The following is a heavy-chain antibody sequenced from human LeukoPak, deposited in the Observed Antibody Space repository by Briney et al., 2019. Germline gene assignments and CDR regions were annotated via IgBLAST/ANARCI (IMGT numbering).Heavy chain of an antibody. Sequence: SETLSLTCTDPGGSIRGYNGWWIRQPPGKGLEWIGYIYYSGNTYYNPSLKSRVTISVDTSKNQFSLKVNSVTAADTAVYYCARTKPLDPFHFGGQGTLVTVSS. J-gene: IGHJ3*01. V-gene: IGHV4-59*01. CDR2: IYYSGNT. CDR3: ARTKPLDPFHF. CDR1: GGSIRGYN.